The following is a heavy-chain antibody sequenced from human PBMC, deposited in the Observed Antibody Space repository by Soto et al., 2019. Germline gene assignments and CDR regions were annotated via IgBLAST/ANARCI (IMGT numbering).Heavy chain of an antibody. J-gene: IGHJ5*01. CDR2: SSSSGLTT. V-gene: IGHV3-48*03. CDR3: ARYVTCCDW. CDR1: GFNFRMYE. Sequence: PGAFLRLPCQASGFNFRMYEMHWVRKAPGKGLEWVSYSSSSGLTTHYADLAEGRYTIPRDNAKDSLYLHLNSLRVGEMAVYYFARYVTCCDWWGHGTLVTVSS. D-gene: IGHD3-10*02.